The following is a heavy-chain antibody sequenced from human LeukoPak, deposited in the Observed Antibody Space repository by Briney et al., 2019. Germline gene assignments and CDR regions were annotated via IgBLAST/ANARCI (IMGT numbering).Heavy chain of an antibody. CDR1: GYTFTSYG. Sequence: SVKVSCKASGYTFTSYGISWVRQAPGQGLEWMGGIIPIFGTANYAQKFQGRVTITTDESTSTAYMELSSLRSEDTAVYYCASRGDGYNLVYWGQGTLVTVSS. V-gene: IGHV1-69*05. CDR3: ASRGDGYNLVY. J-gene: IGHJ4*02. D-gene: IGHD5-24*01. CDR2: IIPIFGTA.